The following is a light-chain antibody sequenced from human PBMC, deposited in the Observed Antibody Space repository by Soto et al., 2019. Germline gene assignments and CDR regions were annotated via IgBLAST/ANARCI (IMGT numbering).Light chain of an antibody. CDR2: GAS. Sequence: EIVLTQSPATLSLSPGERATLSCRASQSVSSNLAWYQQTPGQAPRLLIYGASSRATGIPDRFSGSGSGTDFTLTISRLEPEDFAVYYWQHSTFGQGTKVDI. J-gene: IGKJ1*01. V-gene: IGKV3-20*01. CDR1: QSVSSN. CDR3: QHST.